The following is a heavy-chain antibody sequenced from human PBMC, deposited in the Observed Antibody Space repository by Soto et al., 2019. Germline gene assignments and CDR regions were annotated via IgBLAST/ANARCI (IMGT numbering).Heavy chain of an antibody. CDR1: GFTFSSYA. CDR2: ISGSGGTT. Sequence: EVQLLESGGGLVQPGGSLRLSCAASGFTFSSYALSWVRQAPGKGLEWVSAISGSGGTTYYADSVKGRFTISRDSSKNTLYLQMNSLRAEDTAVYYCAKANYDSSGYYRLPYYYYGMDVWGQGTTVTVSS. CDR3: AKANYDSSGYYRLPYYYYGMDV. V-gene: IGHV3-23*01. J-gene: IGHJ6*02. D-gene: IGHD3-22*01.